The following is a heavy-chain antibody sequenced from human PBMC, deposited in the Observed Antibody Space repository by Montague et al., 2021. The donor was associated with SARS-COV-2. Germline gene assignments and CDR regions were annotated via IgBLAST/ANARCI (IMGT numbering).Heavy chain of an antibody. CDR1: GGSFSRYY. CDR3: ARLGDGIVPSPILGLGPYYSSYYMDV. D-gene: IGHD2-2*02. Sequence: SETLSLTCAVSGGSFSRYYWSWIRQPPGKGLGWMGEISQSGNTKYNPSLQSRVSISLDTSRNQFSLKVSSVTAADTAIYYCARLGDGIVPSPILGLGPYYSSYYMDVWGKGTTVTVSS. V-gene: IGHV4-34*01. J-gene: IGHJ6*03. CDR2: ISQSGNT.